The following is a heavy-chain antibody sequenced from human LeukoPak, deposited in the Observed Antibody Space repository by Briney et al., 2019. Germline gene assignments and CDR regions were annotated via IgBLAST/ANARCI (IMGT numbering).Heavy chain of an antibody. CDR2: MNANSGNT. CDR3: ARGASRSFDS. J-gene: IGHJ4*02. Sequence: ASVTVSCKASGYTFTSYDINWVRQAPGQGLEWMGWMNANSGNTGYAQKFQGRVTMTRDTSISTAYMEVSSLRSEDTAVYYCARGASRSFDSWGQGTLVSVSS. D-gene: IGHD3-3*01. CDR1: GYTFTSYD. V-gene: IGHV1-8*01.